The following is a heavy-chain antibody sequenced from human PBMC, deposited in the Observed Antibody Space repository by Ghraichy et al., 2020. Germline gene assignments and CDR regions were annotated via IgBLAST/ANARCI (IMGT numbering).Heavy chain of an antibody. CDR1: GGTFSSYA. V-gene: IGHV1-69*13. J-gene: IGHJ6*02. D-gene: IGHD2-2*02. CDR3: ASKPDIVVVPAAIGSLYYYYGMDV. Sequence: SVKVSCKASGGTFSSYAISWVRQAPGQGLEWMGGIIPIFGTANYAQKFQGRVTITADESTSTAYMELSSLRSEDTAVYYCASKPDIVVVPAAIGSLYYYYGMDVWGQGTTVTVSS. CDR2: IIPIFGTA.